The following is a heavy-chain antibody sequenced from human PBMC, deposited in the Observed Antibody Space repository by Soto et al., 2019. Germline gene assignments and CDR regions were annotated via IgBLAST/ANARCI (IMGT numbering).Heavy chain of an antibody. V-gene: IGHV3-30*18. CDR3: AKELRFLEWFPLGY. J-gene: IGHJ4*02. CDR2: ISYDGSNK. Sequence: GGSLRLSCAASGFTFSSYGMHWVRQAPGKGLEWAAVISYDGSNKYYADSVKGRFTISRDNSKNTLYLQMNSLRAEDTAVYYCAKELRFLEWFPLGYWGQGTLVTVS. D-gene: IGHD3-3*01. CDR1: GFTFSSYG.